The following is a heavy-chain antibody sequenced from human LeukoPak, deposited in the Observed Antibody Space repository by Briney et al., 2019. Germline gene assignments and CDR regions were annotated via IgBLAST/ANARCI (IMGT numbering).Heavy chain of an antibody. J-gene: IGHJ6*03. CDR1: GFTFISYS. CDR2: ISSSSRTI. V-gene: IGHV3-48*01. D-gene: IGHD2-15*01. CDR3: ARGYCSGGSCYVDYYYMDV. Sequence: PGGSLRLSCAASGFTFISYSMSWVRQAPGKGLEWVSYISSSSRTIYYAGSVKGRFTISRDNAKNSLYLQMNSLRAEDTAVYYCARGYCSGGSCYVDYYYMDVWGKGTTVTVSS.